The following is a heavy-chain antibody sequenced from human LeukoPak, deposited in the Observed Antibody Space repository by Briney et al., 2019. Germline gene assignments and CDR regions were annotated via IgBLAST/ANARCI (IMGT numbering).Heavy chain of an antibody. CDR1: GFTFSSYA. Sequence: GGSLTLSCAASGFTFSSYAMSWVRQAAGKGLEWVSSIIGSDGSTYYADSVKGRFTISRDNTKNSLYLQMNSLRAEDTAVYYCAKGGYSNYSGSYYFDYWGQGTLVTVSS. D-gene: IGHD4-11*01. CDR2: IIGSDGST. J-gene: IGHJ4*02. CDR3: AKGGYSNYSGSYYFDY. V-gene: IGHV3-23*01.